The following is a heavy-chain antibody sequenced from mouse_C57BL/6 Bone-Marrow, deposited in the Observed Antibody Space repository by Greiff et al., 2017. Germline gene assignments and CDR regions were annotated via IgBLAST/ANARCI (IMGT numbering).Heavy chain of an antibody. V-gene: IGHV5-6*01. D-gene: IGHD3-3*01. J-gene: IGHJ2*01. CDR2: ISSGGSYT. CDR3: ARPGRGFDY. CDR1: GFTFSSYG. Sequence: EVQLQESGGDLVKPGGSLKLSCAASGFTFSSYGMSWVRQTPDKRLEWVATISSGGSYTYYPDSVKGRFTISRDNAKNTLYLQMSSLKSEDTAMYYCARPGRGFDYWGQGTTLTVSS.